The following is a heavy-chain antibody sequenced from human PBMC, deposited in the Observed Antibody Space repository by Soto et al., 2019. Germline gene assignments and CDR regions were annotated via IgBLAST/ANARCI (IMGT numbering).Heavy chain of an antibody. CDR3: GKDRGGGAVVPDY. CDR2: IWYDGSNK. Sequence: QVQLVESGGGVVQPGRSLRLSCAASGFSFTTYGMHWVRQAPGEGLEWVAVIWYDGSNKYYADSVKGRFTISRDTSKNTLYRQRNSRRAEDPAVYYWGKDRGGGAVVPDYWGQGTLVTVSS. CDR1: GFSFTTYG. D-gene: IGHD2-21*01. V-gene: IGHV3-33*06. J-gene: IGHJ4*02.